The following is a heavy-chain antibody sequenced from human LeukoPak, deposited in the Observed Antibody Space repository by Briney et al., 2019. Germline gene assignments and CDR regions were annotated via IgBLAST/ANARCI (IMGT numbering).Heavy chain of an antibody. D-gene: IGHD3-10*01. CDR3: ARGTYGSKVLYYYYMDV. J-gene: IGHJ6*03. V-gene: IGHV5-51*01. CDR1: GYSFTSYW. Sequence: GESLKISCKGSGYSFTSYWIGWVRQMPGKGLEWMGIIYPGDSDTRYSPSFQGQVTISADKSISTAYLQWSSLKASDTAMYYCARGTYGSKVLYYYYMDVWGKGTTVTVSS. CDR2: IYPGDSDT.